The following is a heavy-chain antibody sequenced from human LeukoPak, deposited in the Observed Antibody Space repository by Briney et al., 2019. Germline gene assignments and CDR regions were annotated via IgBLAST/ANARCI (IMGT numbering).Heavy chain of an antibody. V-gene: IGHV4-61*01. CDR3: ARLGGYYFDY. J-gene: IGHJ4*02. CDR2: IYYSGTT. D-gene: IGHD3-22*01. Sequence: PSQTLSLTCTVSGGSISSGYYYWSWIRQPPGKGLEWIGYIYYSGTTNYNPSLKSRVTISVDTSKKQFSLKLTSVTAADTAVYYCARLGGYYFDYWGQGTLVAVSS. CDR1: GGSISSGYYY.